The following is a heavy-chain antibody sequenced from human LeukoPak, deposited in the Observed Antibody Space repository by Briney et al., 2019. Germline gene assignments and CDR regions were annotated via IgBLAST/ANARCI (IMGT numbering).Heavy chain of an antibody. J-gene: IGHJ4*02. CDR3: ARGPRAVAYPYYFDY. CDR2: IYYSGST. CDR1: GGSISSSSYY. V-gene: IGHV4-39*07. Sequence: PSETLSLTCTVSGGSISSSSYYWGWIRQPPGKGLEWIGSIYYSGSTYYNPSLKSRVTISVDTSKNQFSLKLSSVTAADTAVYYCARGPRAVAYPYYFDYWGQGTLVTVSS. D-gene: IGHD6-19*01.